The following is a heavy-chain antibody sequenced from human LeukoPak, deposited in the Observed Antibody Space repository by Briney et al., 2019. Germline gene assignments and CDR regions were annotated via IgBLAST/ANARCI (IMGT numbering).Heavy chain of an antibody. D-gene: IGHD5-24*01. J-gene: IGHJ4*02. CDR1: GYFINSNYY. CDR2: ISHSGST. V-gene: IGHV4-38-2*02. Sequence: SVTLSLTCTVSGYFINSNYYWGWIRQPPGKGLEWIATISHSGSTYYNPSLKSRVTISVETSKNQFSLKLSSVTAADTAVYYCARINTIMATFDYWGQGTLVTVSS. CDR3: ARINTIMATFDY.